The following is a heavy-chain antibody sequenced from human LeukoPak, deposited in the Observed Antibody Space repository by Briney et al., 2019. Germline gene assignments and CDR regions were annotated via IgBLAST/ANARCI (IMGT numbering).Heavy chain of an antibody. CDR1: GFTVSSNY. J-gene: IGHJ5*02. CDR3: AKGRVPAAHNWFDP. D-gene: IGHD2-2*01. V-gene: IGHV3-66*01. Sequence: RSGGSLRLSCAASGFTVSSNYMSWVRRAPGKGLEWVSAIYTGGSTYYAGSVKGRFTISRDNSKNTLYLQMNTLRAEDTAVYYCAKGRVPAAHNWFDPWGQGTLVTVSS. CDR2: IYTGGST.